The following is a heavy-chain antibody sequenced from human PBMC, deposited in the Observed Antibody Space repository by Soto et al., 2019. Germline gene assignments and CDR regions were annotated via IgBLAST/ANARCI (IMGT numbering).Heavy chain of an antibody. CDR2: IYYSGST. CDR1: GGSISSGDYY. J-gene: IGHJ4*02. V-gene: IGHV4-30-4*01. Sequence: SETLSLTCTVSGGSISSGDYYWSWIRQPPGKGLEWIGYIYYSGSTYYNPSLKSRVTISVDTSKNQFSLKLSSVTAADTAVYYCARVNCTNGVCLIDYWGQGTLVTVSS. D-gene: IGHD2-8*01. CDR3: ARVNCTNGVCLIDY.